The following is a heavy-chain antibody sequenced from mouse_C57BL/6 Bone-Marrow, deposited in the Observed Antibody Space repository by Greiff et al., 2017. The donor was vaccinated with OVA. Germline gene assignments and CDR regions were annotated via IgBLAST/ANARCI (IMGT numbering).Heavy chain of an antibody. D-gene: IGHD1-1*02. CDR2: IYPGDGDT. CDR1: GYAFSSSW. Sequence: QVQLKESGPELVKPGASVKISCKASGYAFSSSWMNWVKQRPGKGLEWIGRIYPGDGDTNYNGKFKGKATLTADKSSSTAYMQLSSLTSEDSAVYCCAKKGLWSYAMDYWGQGTSVTVSS. J-gene: IGHJ4*01. CDR3: AKKGLWSYAMDY. V-gene: IGHV1-82*01.